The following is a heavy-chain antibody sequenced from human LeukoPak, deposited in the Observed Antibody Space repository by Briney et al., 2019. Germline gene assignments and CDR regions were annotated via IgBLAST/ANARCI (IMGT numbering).Heavy chain of an antibody. CDR3: AKDADQYADSYYDW. CDR2: IWYDGSRK. D-gene: IGHD4-17*01. Sequence: GGSLGLSCITSGFTFSSSGMHWGRQVPGKGLEWVADIWYDGSRKFYTDSVKDRFIVSRDNGKNTLYLQMDSLSVEDTAVYYCAKDADQYADSYYDWWGQGTLVTVSS. CDR1: GFTFSSSG. J-gene: IGHJ4*02. V-gene: IGHV3-33*06.